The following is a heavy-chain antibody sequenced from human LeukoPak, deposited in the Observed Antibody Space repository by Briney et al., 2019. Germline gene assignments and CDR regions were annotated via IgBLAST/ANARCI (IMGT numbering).Heavy chain of an antibody. CDR1: GGSISTDSYY. CDR3: ARGTGGVGDFDY. D-gene: IGHD3-16*01. Sequence: SETLSLTCTVSGGSISTDSYYWGWIRQPPGKGLEWIGCIYYSGSTYYNASLKSRVAISIDMSKNQFSLQLSSVTAADTAVYYCARGTGGVGDFDYWGQGTLVTVSS. V-gene: IGHV4-39*07. J-gene: IGHJ4*02. CDR2: IYYSGST.